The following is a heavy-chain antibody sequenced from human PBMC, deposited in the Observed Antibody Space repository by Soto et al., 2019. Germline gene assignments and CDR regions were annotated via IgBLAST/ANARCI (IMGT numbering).Heavy chain of an antibody. V-gene: IGHV3-30-3*01. D-gene: IGHD3-9*01. CDR2: ISYVGSNK. CDR1: GFTFSSYA. Sequence: QVQLVESGGGVVQPGRSLRLSCAASGFTFSSYAMHLVRQAPGKGLEWVAVISYVGSNKYYADSVKGRFTSSRDNSKNTRYLQMTSLTAEDTAVYDCARDPDYDILTGYYFHWGQGTLVTVSS. CDR3: ARDPDYDILTGYYFH. J-gene: IGHJ4*02.